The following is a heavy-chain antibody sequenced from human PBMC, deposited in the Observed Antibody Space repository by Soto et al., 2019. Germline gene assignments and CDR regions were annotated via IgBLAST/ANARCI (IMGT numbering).Heavy chain of an antibody. CDR1: GYPFTSYG. D-gene: IGHD3-16*01. V-gene: IGHV1-18*01. CDR3: ARGKQFGWFDP. J-gene: IGHJ5*02. CDR2: ISAYNGDT. Sequence: QVQVVQSGAEVKKPGASVKVSCKASGYPFTSYGINWVRQAPGQGLEWLGWISAYNGDTDYGQKFQGRVTMTTDTSTTTAYMELRSLRSDDTAVYYCARGKQFGWFDPWGQGTLVNVSS.